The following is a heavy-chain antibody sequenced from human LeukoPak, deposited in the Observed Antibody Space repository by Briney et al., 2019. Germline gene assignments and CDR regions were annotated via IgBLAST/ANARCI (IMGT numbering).Heavy chain of an antibody. CDR1: GFTFSSYG. CDR3: AKDRQSYYYGSGTFYFDY. V-gene: IGHV3-30*02. D-gene: IGHD3-10*01. CDR2: IRYDGSNK. Sequence: PGGSLRPSCAASGFTFSSYGMHWVRQAPGKGLEWVAFIRYDGSNKYYADSVKGRFTISRDNSKNTLYLQMNSLRAEDTAVYYCAKDRQSYYYGSGTFYFDYWGQGTLVTVSS. J-gene: IGHJ4*02.